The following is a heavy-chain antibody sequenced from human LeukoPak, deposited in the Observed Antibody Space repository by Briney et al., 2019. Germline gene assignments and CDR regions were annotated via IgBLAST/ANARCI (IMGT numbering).Heavy chain of an antibody. D-gene: IGHD3-22*01. J-gene: IGHJ6*02. CDR3: ARDLGDYYDSSGYPLYYYGMDV. Sequence: ASVKVSCKASGYTFTGYYMHWVRQAPGQGLEWMGWINPNSGGTNYAQKFQGRVTMTTDTSTSTAYMELRSLRSDDTAVYYCARDLGDYYDSSGYPLYYYGMDVWGQGTTVTVSS. V-gene: IGHV1-2*02. CDR1: GYTFTGYY. CDR2: INPNSGGT.